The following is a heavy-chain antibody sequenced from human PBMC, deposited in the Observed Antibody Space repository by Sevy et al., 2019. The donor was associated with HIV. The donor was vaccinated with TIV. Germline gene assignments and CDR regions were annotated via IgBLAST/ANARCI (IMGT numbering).Heavy chain of an antibody. CDR3: ARGKAALGFWSGYLWGMDV. D-gene: IGHD3-3*01. CDR2: IKQDGSEK. CDR1: GFTFSSYW. J-gene: IGHJ6*02. Sequence: GSLRLSCAASGFTFSSYWMSWVRQAPGKGLEWVANIKQDGSEKYYVDSVKGRFTISRDNAKNSLYLQMNSLRAEDTAVYYCARGKAALGFWSGYLWGMDVWGQGTTVTVSS. V-gene: IGHV3-7*01.